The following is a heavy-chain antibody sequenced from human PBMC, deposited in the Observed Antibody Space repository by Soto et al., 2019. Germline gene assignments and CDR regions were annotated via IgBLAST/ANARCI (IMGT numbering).Heavy chain of an antibody. CDR2: IYSGGST. CDR3: AAVSYRAYYMDV. D-gene: IGHD6-19*01. J-gene: IGHJ6*03. Sequence: PGGSLRLSCVASGFTVSSNYMSWVPQAPGKGLEWVSVIYSGGSTYYADSVKGRFTISRDNSKNTLYLQMNSLRAEDTAVYYCAAVSYRAYYMDVWGKGTTVTVSS. V-gene: IGHV3-66*01. CDR1: GFTVSSNY.